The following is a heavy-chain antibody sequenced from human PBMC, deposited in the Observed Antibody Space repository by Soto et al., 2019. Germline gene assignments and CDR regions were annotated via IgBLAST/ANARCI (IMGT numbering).Heavy chain of an antibody. Sequence: QVQLVQSGAEVKKPGASVKVSCKASVYTCTSYGVSWVRQYHGQGLEWMGWISGYKGNTNYAQKLQGRVTMTTDTSTSTAYMELRRQTYDDTAVYYWARAGKYSYGLGSPYYDGMDVWGQWITVTVSS. D-gene: IGHD3-10*01. V-gene: IGHV1-18*04. CDR2: ISGYKGNT. CDR1: VYTCTSYG. CDR3: ARAGKYSYGLGSPYYDGMDV. J-gene: IGHJ6*02.